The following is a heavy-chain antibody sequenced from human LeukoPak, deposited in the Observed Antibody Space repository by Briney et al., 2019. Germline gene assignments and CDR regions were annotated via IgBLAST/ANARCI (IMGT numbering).Heavy chain of an antibody. CDR2: INPNSGGT. J-gene: IGHJ4*02. D-gene: IGHD2-21*02. CDR3: ARDLDGAGDWNYLVY. CDR1: GYTFTGYY. Sequence: ASVKVSCKASGYTFTGYYMHWVRQAPGQGLEWMGRINPNSGGTNYAQKFQGRVTMTRDTSISTAYMELSRLRSDDTAVYYCARDLDGAGDWNYLVYWGQGTLVTVSS. V-gene: IGHV1-2*06.